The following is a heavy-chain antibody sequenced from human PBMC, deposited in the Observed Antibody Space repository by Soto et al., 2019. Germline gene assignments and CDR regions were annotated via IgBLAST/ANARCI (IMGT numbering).Heavy chain of an antibody. D-gene: IGHD3-22*01. V-gene: IGHV3-23*01. J-gene: IGHJ6*02. CDR2: ISGSGGST. CDR1: GFTFSSYA. CDR3: AKDLRDYYDSSGYTLDYYYYYGMDV. Sequence: GGSLRLSCAASGFTFSSYAMSWVRQAPGKGLEWVSAISGSGGSTYYADSVKGRFTISRDNSKNTLYLQMNSLRAEDTAVYYCAKDLRDYYDSSGYTLDYYYYYGMDVWGQGTTVTVSS.